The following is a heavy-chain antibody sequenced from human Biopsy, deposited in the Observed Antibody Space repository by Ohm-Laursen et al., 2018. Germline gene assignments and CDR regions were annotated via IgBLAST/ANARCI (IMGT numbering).Heavy chain of an antibody. CDR3: VTEVGGVSSWYNN. CDR1: GFSFADYY. V-gene: IGHV3-11*01. CDR2: ISSSGNTE. Sequence: SLRLSCTANGFSFADYYMIWIRQAPGKGLDWVSYISSSGNTEKYADSVKGRFTISRDNAKQSVHLQMNSLRAEDTAVYYCVTEVGGVSSWYNNWGQGTLVTVSS. D-gene: IGHD6-13*01. J-gene: IGHJ4*02.